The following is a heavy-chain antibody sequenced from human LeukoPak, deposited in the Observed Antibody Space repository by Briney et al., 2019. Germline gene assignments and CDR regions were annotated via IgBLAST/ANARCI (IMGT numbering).Heavy chain of an antibody. Sequence: TGGSLRLSCAASGFTFSSYAMSWFRQAPGKGLEWVSAISGSGGSTYYADSVKGRFTISRDNSKNTLYLQMNSLRAEDTAVYYCAKDHGSGSSNWFDPWGQGTLVTVSS. CDR1: GFTFSSYA. J-gene: IGHJ5*02. CDR2: ISGSGGST. V-gene: IGHV3-23*01. CDR3: AKDHGSGSSNWFDP. D-gene: IGHD3-10*01.